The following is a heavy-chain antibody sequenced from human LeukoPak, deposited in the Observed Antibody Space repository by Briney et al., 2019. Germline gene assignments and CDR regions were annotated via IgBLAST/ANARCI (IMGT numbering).Heavy chain of an antibody. D-gene: IGHD2-2*01. V-gene: IGHV3-20*04. CDR1: GFTFDDYG. CDR2: INWNGGST. J-gene: IGHJ4*02. Sequence: GGSLRLSCAASGFTFDDYGMSWVRQAPGKGLEWVSGINWNGGSTGYADSAKGRFTISRDNAKNSLYLQMNSLRAEDTALYYCASLVEYCSSTSCSDYWGQGTLVTVSS. CDR3: ASLVEYCSSTSCSDY.